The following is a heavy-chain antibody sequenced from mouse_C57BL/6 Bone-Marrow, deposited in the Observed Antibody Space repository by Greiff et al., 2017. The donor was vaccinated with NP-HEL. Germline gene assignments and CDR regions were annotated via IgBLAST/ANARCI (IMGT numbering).Heavy chain of an antibody. CDR1: GYSITSGYY. V-gene: IGHV3-6*01. CDR3: ARGPYYSNYVFFAY. Sequence: EVQRVESGPGLVKPSQSLSLTCSVTGYSITSGYYWNWIRQFPGNKLEWMGYISYDGSNNYNPSLKNRISITRDTSKNQFFLKLNSVTTEDTATYYCARGPYYSNYVFFAYWGQGTLVTVSA. D-gene: IGHD2-5*01. CDR2: ISYDGSN. J-gene: IGHJ3*01.